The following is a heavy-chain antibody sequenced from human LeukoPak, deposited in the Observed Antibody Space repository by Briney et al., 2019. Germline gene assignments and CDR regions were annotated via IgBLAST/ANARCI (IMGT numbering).Heavy chain of an antibody. D-gene: IGHD2-2*01. Sequence: ASVKVSCKASGGTFSSYAISWVRQAPGQGLEWMGGIIPIFGTANYAQKFQGRVTITADKSTNTAYMELSSLRSEDTAVYYCASGRTDIVVVPATLRNYYFDYWGQGTLVTVSS. CDR1: GGTFSSYA. V-gene: IGHV1-69*06. CDR3: ASGRTDIVVVPATLRNYYFDY. J-gene: IGHJ4*02. CDR2: IIPIFGTA.